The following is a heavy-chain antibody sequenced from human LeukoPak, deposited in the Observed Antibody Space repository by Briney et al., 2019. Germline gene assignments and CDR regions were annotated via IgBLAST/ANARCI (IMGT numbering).Heavy chain of an antibody. V-gene: IGHV3-66*01. D-gene: IGHD6-6*01. Sequence: GGSLSLACAASGFAVSSDYVTWVRQAPGKGLEWVSVVYSGGETYYAESVKGRFTVSRDNSKNTVYLQMNSLRAEDTAVYFCARGGIAACPSDFWGQGTLVTVSS. CDR2: VYSGGET. J-gene: IGHJ4*02. CDR1: GFAVSSDY. CDR3: ARGGIAACPSDF.